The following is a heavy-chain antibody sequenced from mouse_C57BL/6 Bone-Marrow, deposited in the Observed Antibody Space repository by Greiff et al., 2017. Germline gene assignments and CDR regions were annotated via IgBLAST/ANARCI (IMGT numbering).Heavy chain of an antibody. D-gene: IGHD2-2*01. CDR3: ARDMVTTRGYAMDY. CDR1: GFTFSSYA. Sequence: VQVVESGGGLVKPGGSLKLSCAASGFTFSSYAMSWVRQTPEKRLEWVATISDGGSYTYYPDNVKGRFTISRDNAKNNLYLQMSHLKSEDTAMYYCARDMVTTRGYAMDYWGQGTSVTVSS. V-gene: IGHV5-4*01. J-gene: IGHJ4*01. CDR2: ISDGGSYT.